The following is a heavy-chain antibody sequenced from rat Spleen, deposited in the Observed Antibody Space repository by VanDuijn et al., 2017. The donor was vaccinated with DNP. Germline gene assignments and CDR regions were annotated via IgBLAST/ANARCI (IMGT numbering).Heavy chain of an antibody. CDR3: VREGLGVDY. CDR2: INKDSSVI. CDR1: GFTFSGYW. J-gene: IGHJ2*01. D-gene: IGHD1-7*01. Sequence: EVQLVESGGGLVQPGRSLKVSCVASGFTFSGYWMGWVRQAPGKGLEWIAEINKDSSVIKYIPSLKDKLTISRDNAQNTLYLQMNKLGSEDTAIYYCVREGLGVDYWGQGVMVTVSS. V-gene: IGHV4-2*01.